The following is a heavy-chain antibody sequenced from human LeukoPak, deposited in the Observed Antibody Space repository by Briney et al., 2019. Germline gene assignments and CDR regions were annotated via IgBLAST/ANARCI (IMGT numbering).Heavy chain of an antibody. V-gene: IGHV1-2*02. CDR1: GYTFTGYY. CDR3: ARARGYCSGGSCYFADLDY. CDR2: INPNSGGT. J-gene: IGHJ4*02. D-gene: IGHD2-15*01. Sequence: VKASCKTSGYTFTGYYMHWVRQAPGQGLEWMGWINPNSGGTNYAQKFQGRVTMTRDTSISTAYMELSRLRSDDTAVYYCARARGYCSGGSCYFADLDYWGQGTLVTVSS.